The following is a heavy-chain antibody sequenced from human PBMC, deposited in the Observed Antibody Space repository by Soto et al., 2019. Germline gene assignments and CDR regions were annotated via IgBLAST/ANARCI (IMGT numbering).Heavy chain of an antibody. CDR1: GFTFSSYA. CDR2: ISGSGGST. J-gene: IGHJ4*02. CDR3: VNDRGEQWLVPYYFDY. V-gene: IGHV3-23*01. D-gene: IGHD6-19*01. Sequence: PGGSLRLSCAASGFTFSSYAMSWVRQAPGKGLEWVSAISGSGGSTYYADSVKGRFTISRDNSKNTLYLQMNSLRAEDTAVYYCVNDRGEQWLVPYYFDYWGQGTLVTVSS.